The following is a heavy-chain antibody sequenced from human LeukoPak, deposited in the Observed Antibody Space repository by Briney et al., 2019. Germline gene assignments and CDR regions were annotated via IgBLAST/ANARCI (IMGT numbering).Heavy chain of an antibody. CDR2: IYPGDSDT. Sequence: GESLKISCKGSGYSFSNNWIAWVRQMPGKGLEWMGIIYPGDSDTRYRPSFQGQVTISADKSISTAYLQWSSLKASDTAMYYCARPSSAYATADAFDVWGQGTVVTVSS. CDR1: GYSFSNNW. CDR3: ARPSSAYATADAFDV. J-gene: IGHJ3*01. V-gene: IGHV5-51*01. D-gene: IGHD3-22*01.